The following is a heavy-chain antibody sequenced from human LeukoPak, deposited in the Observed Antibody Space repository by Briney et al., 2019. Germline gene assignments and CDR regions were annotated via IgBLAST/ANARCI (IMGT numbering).Heavy chain of an antibody. CDR3: ARPSSGWYVLDY. V-gene: IGHV5-10-1*01. CDR1: GDSFTSHW. CDR2: IDPSDSYT. J-gene: IGHJ4*02. Sequence: GESLKISCKVSGDSFTSHWISWVRQMPGKGLEWMGRIDPSDSYTNYSPSFQGHVTISADKSISTAYLQWSSLKASDTAMYYCARPSSGWYVLDYWGQGTLVTVSS. D-gene: IGHD6-19*01.